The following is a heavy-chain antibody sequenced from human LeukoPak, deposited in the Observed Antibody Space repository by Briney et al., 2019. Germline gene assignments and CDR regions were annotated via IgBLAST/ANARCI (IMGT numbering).Heavy chain of an antibody. CDR1: GGSISSSSYY. V-gene: IGHV4-39*01. D-gene: IGHD6-13*01. CDR2: IYYSGST. Sequence: SETLSLTCTVSGGSISSSSYYWGWIRQPPGKGLEWIGSIYYSGSTYYSASLKSRVTISVDTSKDQFSLNLSSVTAADTAVYYCARQLYSRSRFFRGWFDPWGQGILVTVSS. CDR3: ARQLYSRSRFFRGWFDP. J-gene: IGHJ5*02.